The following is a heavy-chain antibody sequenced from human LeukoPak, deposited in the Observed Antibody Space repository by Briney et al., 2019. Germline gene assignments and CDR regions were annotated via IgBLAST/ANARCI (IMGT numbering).Heavy chain of an antibody. CDR3: ARYSGSFSKRFDS. D-gene: IGHD1-26*01. J-gene: IGHJ4*02. V-gene: IGHV5-51*01. Sequence: GESLKISCKASGDRFTRYWVAWVRQKPGKGLEWMVIIFPSDSDTRYSPSFQGQVTISADKSISTAYLQWSSVKASDTAMYYCARYSGSFSKRFDSWGQGTLVTVSS. CDR2: IFPSDSDT. CDR1: GDRFTRYW.